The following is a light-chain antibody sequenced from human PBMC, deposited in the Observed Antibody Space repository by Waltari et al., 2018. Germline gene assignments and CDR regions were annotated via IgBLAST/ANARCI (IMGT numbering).Light chain of an antibody. CDR2: ENC. Sequence: QSVLTQPPSVSAAPGQRVTISCSGGRSHIGNNYVSWYRQFPRTAPKLPIYENCWRPPGVPGLFSDPKAGTSAHLEIPGTQAGDEADYYCGTWDSSLSGAVFGGGTHLTVL. CDR1: RSHIGNNY. V-gene: IGLV1-51*02. CDR3: GTWDSSLSGAV. J-gene: IGLJ7*01.